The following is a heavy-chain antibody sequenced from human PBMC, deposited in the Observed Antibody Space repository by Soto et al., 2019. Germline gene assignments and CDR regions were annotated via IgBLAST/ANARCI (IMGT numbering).Heavy chain of an antibody. CDR2: IYPGDSDT. V-gene: IGHV5-51*01. Sequence: GESLKISCKGSGYSFTSYWIGWVRQMPGKGLEWMGIIYPGDSDTRYSPSFQGQVTISADKSISTAYLQWSSLKASDTAMYYRARQGPTVTTRRSGMDVWGQGTTVTVSS. D-gene: IGHD4-4*01. CDR1: GYSFTSYW. J-gene: IGHJ6*02. CDR3: ARQGPTVTTRRSGMDV.